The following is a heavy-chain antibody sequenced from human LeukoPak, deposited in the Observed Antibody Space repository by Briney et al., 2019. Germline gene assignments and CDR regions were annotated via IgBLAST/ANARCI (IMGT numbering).Heavy chain of an antibody. CDR3: ARVRSSGWYLGYYYMDV. Sequence: SETLSLTCTVSGGSISSYYWSWIRQPPGKGLEWIGYIYYSGSTNYNPSLKSRVTISVDTSKNQFSLKLSSVTAADTAVYYCARVRSSGWYLGYYYMDVWGKGTTVTISS. CDR1: GGSISSYY. D-gene: IGHD6-19*01. J-gene: IGHJ6*03. CDR2: IYYSGST. V-gene: IGHV4-59*01.